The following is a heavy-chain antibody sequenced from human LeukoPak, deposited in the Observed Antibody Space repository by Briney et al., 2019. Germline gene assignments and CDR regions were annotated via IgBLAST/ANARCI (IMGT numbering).Heavy chain of an antibody. CDR1: GFTFSSYS. CDR3: ARSGVYAYFDN. CDR2: ISSSSGTI. Sequence: GGSLRLSCAASGFTFSSYSMNWVRQAPGKGLEWVSYISSSSGTIYYAESVKGRFTISRDNAKNSLYLQMNSLRAEDAAVYYCARSGVYAYFDNWGQGTLVTVSS. V-gene: IGHV3-48*01. J-gene: IGHJ4*02. D-gene: IGHD5/OR15-5a*01.